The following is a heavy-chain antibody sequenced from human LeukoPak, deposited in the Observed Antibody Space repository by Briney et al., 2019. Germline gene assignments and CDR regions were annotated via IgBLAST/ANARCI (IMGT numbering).Heavy chain of an antibody. CDR2: ITYDGYYK. V-gene: IGHV3-30*03. CDR1: GFXSTSYG. D-gene: IGHD3-10*01. CDR3: ARDLSPVVRASPMGY. Sequence: PGTSLRLSCGASGFXSTSYGMHWVRQAPGKGLEWVALITYDGYYKYYSDSVKGRFTISSDTSKNTLYLQMNSLRAEDTAVYYCARDLSPVVRASPMGYWGQGTLVTVSS. J-gene: IGHJ4*02.